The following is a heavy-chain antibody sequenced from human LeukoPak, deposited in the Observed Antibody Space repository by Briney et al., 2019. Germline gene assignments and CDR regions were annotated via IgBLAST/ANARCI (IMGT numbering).Heavy chain of an antibody. CDR1: GGTFSSYA. J-gene: IGHJ5*02. Sequence: ASVKVSCKASGGTFSSYAISWVRQAPGQGLEWMGGIIPIFGTANYAQKFQGRVTVIADKSTSTVYLDLSNLRSEDAAVYYCATSSSTWYVAWGQGTLVTVSS. V-gene: IGHV1-69*06. D-gene: IGHD2-2*01. CDR2: IIPIFGTA. CDR3: ATSSSTWYVA.